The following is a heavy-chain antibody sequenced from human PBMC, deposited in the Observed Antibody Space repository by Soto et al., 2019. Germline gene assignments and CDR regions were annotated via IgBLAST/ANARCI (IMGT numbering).Heavy chain of an antibody. CDR1: GYTFIGYY. V-gene: IGHV1-2*02. D-gene: IGHD3-10*01. CDR3: ARRRANYPITEFLQY. CDR2: INPNNGGT. J-gene: IGHJ1*01. Sequence: ASVKVSCKTSGYTFIGYYVHWVRQVPGQGLEWMGWINPNNGGTKYAQRFEGRLTMTRDTFINTAYMELTTLTTDDTAVYYCARRRANYPITEFLQYWGQGTLVTVSS.